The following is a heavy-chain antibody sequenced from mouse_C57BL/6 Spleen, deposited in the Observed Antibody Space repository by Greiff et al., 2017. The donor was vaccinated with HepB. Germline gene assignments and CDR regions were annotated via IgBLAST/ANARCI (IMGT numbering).Heavy chain of an antibody. CDR2: ISSGSSTI. CDR1: GFTFSDYG. V-gene: IGHV5-17*01. D-gene: IGHD1-1*01. Sequence: DVKLVESGGGLVKPGGSLKLSCAASGFTFSDYGMHWVRQAPEKGLEWVAYISSGSSTIYYADTVKGRFTISRDNAKNTLFLQMTSLRSEDTAMYYCASGSSGYWGQGTTLTVSS. CDR3: ASGSSGY. J-gene: IGHJ2*01.